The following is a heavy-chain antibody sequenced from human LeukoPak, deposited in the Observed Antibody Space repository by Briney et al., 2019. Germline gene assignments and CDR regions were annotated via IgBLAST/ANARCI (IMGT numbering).Heavy chain of an antibody. Sequence: GGSLRLSCAASGFTVSSNYMSWVRQAPGKGLEWVSFIYSGGSTYYADSVKGRFTISRDNSKNTLYLQMNSLRAEDTAVYYCAPSVRRYYFDYWGQGTLVTVSS. V-gene: IGHV3-53*01. D-gene: IGHD2-8*01. CDR2: IYSGGST. J-gene: IGHJ4*02. CDR3: APSVRRYYFDY. CDR1: GFTVSSNY.